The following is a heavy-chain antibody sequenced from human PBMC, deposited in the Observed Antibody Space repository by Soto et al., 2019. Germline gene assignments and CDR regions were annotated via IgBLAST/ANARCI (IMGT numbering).Heavy chain of an antibody. CDR3: ARGPGYYFDY. J-gene: IGHJ4*02. V-gene: IGHV3-64*01. CDR2: ISSNGGST. CDR1: GFTFSSYA. Sequence: EVQLVESGGGLVQPGGSLRLSCAASGFTFSSYAMHWVRQAPGKGLEYVSAISSNGGSTYYANSVKGRFTISRDNSKNTLYLQMGGLRAEDMAVYYCARGPGYYFDYWGQGTLVTVSS.